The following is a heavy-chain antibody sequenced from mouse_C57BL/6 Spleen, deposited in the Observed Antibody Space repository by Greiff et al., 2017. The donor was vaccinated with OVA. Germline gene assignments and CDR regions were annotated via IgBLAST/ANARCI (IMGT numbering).Heavy chain of an antibody. Sequence: VQLQQPGAELVKPGASVKLSCKASGYTFTSYWMQWVKQRPGQGLEWIGEIDPSDSYTNYNQKFKGKATLTVDTSSSTAYMQLSSLTSEDSAVYYCARGDYGSSYPSWFAYWGQGTLVTVSA. CDR1: GYTFTSYW. CDR2: IDPSDSYT. V-gene: IGHV1-50*01. D-gene: IGHD1-1*01. CDR3: ARGDYGSSYPSWFAY. J-gene: IGHJ3*01.